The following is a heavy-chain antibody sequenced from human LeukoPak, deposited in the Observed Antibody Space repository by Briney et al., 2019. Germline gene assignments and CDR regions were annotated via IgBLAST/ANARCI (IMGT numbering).Heavy chain of an antibody. D-gene: IGHD6-19*01. J-gene: IGHJ4*02. Sequence: SETLSLTCTVSGGSISSYYWSWIRQPPGKGLEWIGYIYYSGSTNYNPSLKSRVTISVDTSKNQFSLKLSSVTAADTAVYYCARVAPEQWPEIWGQGTLVTVSS. CDR2: IYYSGST. V-gene: IGHV4-59*01. CDR3: ARVAPEQWPEI. CDR1: GGSISSYY.